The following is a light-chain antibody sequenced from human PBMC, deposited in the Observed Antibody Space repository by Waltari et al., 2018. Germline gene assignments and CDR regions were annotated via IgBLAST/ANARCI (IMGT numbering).Light chain of an antibody. CDR2: KVS. V-gene: IGKV2-30*02. CDR3: LHATFWPWT. Sequence: DVVVTQSPLSLPVTLGQPASVSCRSSRSLAHSDGNTYLSWFHQRPGQSPRRLIYKVSNPDSGVPDRFSGSGSGTDFTLKINRVEAEDVGLYYCLHATFWPWTFGQGTKVEI. CDR1: RSLAHSDGNTY. J-gene: IGKJ1*01.